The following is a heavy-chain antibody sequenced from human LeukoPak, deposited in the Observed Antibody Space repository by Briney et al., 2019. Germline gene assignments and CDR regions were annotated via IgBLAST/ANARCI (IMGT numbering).Heavy chain of an antibody. CDR2: IWYDGSNK. CDR1: GFTFSYYG. CDR3: ARGNCGGDCPLAH. Sequence: GGSLRLTCAASGFTFSYYGLHWVRQAPGKGLEWVAIIWYDGSNKYYADSVKGRFTISRDNSKNTLYLQMNSLRAEDTAVYYCARGNCGGDCPLAHWGQGTLFTVSS. V-gene: IGHV3-33*01. J-gene: IGHJ4*02. D-gene: IGHD2-21*02.